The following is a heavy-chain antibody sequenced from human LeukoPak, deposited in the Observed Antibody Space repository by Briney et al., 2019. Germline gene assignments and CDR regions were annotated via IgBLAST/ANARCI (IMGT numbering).Heavy chain of an antibody. CDR1: GGTFSSYA. Sequence: SVKVSCKASGGTFSSYAISWVRQAPGQGLEWMGGIIPIFGTANYAQKFQGRVTITADESTSTAYMELSSLRSEDTAMYYCARVLRFLREGAVDPWGQGTLVTVSS. CDR3: ARVLRFLREGAVDP. V-gene: IGHV1-69*01. CDR2: IIPIFGTA. D-gene: IGHD3-3*01. J-gene: IGHJ5*02.